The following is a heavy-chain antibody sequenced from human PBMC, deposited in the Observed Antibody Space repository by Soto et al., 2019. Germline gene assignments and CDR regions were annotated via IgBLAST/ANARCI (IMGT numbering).Heavy chain of an antibody. CDR1: GFTFDDYT. CDR3: AKALYSSSSVGEGYYYYYGMDV. CDR2: ISWDGGST. D-gene: IGHD6-6*01. V-gene: IGHV3-43*01. J-gene: IGHJ6*02. Sequence: GGSLRLSCAASGFTFDDYTMHWVRQAPGKGLEWVSLISWDGGSTYYADSVKGRFTISRDNSKNSLYLQMNSLRTEDTALYYCAKALYSSSSVGEGYYYYYGMDVWGQGATVTVSS.